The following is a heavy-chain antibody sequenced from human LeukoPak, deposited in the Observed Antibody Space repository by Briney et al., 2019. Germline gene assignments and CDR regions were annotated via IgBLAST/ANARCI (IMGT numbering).Heavy chain of an antibody. V-gene: IGHV3-23*01. CDR2: ISGSGGST. D-gene: IGHD1-26*01. CDR3: AKGVGASHDAFDI. Sequence: GGSLRLSCAASGFTFSSYAMSWVRQAPGKGLEWVSAISGSGGSTYYADSVKGRFTISRGNSKNTLYLQMNSLRAEDTAVYYCAKGVGASHDAFDIWGQGTMVTVSS. CDR1: GFTFSSYA. J-gene: IGHJ3*02.